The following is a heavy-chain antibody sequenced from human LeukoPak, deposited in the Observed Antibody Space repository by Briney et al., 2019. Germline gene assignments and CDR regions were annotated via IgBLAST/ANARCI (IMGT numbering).Heavy chain of an antibody. Sequence: PSETLSLTCTVSGGSINSYYWSWIRQPPGKGLEWIGYIQYSGSTKYNSSLKSRVTISVDMSKNQFSLKLSSVTAADTAVYYCARDATFSTNYYDSSGYHQYYFDYWGQGILVTVSS. J-gene: IGHJ4*02. V-gene: IGHV4-59*01. CDR3: ARDATFSTNYYDSSGYHQYYFDY. CDR1: GGSINSYY. D-gene: IGHD3-22*01. CDR2: IQYSGST.